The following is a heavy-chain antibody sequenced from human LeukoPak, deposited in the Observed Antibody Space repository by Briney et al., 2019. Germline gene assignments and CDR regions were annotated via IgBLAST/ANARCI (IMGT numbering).Heavy chain of an antibody. CDR3: ARDLSRYCSGGSCFNWFDP. D-gene: IGHD2-15*01. J-gene: IGHJ5*02. V-gene: IGHV4-59*01. CDR1: GGSISSYY. Sequence: PSETLSLTCTVSGGSISSYYWSWIRQPPGKGLEWIGYIYYSGSTNYNPSLKSRVTISVDTSKSQFSLKLSSVTAADTAVYYCARDLSRYCSGGSCFNWFDPWGQGTLVTVSS. CDR2: IYYSGST.